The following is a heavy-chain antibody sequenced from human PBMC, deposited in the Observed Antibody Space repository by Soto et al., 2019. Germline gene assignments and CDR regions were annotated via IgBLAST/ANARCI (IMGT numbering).Heavy chain of an antibody. CDR2: ISSSGST. CDR3: VTPPPMGGANPCRWSYGGWAFDV. V-gene: IGHV4-30-4*01. Sequence: QVQLQESGPGLAKPSQTLSLTCTVSGGSISSGDYYWSWIRQPPGKALEWIGYISSSGSTYDNPSFKSRVTISVETSRNQYSVKWSSVTAADTAVYYCVTPPPMGGANPCRWSYGGWAFDVCGQGTLVTVAS. CDR1: GGSISSGDYY. J-gene: IGHJ3*01. D-gene: IGHD6-13*01.